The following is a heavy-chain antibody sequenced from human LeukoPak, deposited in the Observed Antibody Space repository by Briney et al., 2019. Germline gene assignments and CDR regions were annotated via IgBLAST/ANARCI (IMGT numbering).Heavy chain of an antibody. V-gene: IGHV1-2*02. J-gene: IGHJ5*02. CDR2: INPNSGGT. Sequence: GSVKVSCKASGYTFTGYYMHWVRQAPGQGREWMGWINPNSGGTNYAQKFQGRVTMTRDTSISTAYMELSRLRSDDTAVYYCARGDYVWGSNRLGWFDPWGQGTQVTVSS. D-gene: IGHD3-16*02. CDR1: GYTFTGYY. CDR3: ARGDYVWGSNRLGWFDP.